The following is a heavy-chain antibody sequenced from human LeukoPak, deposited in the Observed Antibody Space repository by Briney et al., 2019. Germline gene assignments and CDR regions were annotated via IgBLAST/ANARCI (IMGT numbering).Heavy chain of an antibody. Sequence: ASEKVSCKASGYTFTAYYMHWVRQAPGQGPEWMGWINPNSGGTNYAQKFQGRVTMTRDTSISTAYMELSRLKSDDTAVYYCAREITIFGVVRSEKWFDPWGQGTLVTVSS. CDR3: AREITIFGVVRSEKWFDP. D-gene: IGHD3-3*01. J-gene: IGHJ5*02. CDR1: GYTFTAYY. V-gene: IGHV1-2*02. CDR2: INPNSGGT.